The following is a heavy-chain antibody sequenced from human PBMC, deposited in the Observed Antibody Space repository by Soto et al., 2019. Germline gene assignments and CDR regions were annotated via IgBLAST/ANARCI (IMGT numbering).Heavy chain of an antibody. CDR2: IYYSGSA. D-gene: IGHD3-22*01. J-gene: IGHJ3*02. Sequence: QVQLQESGPGLANSSQTLSLTCTVSGGSISSGGSYWSWIRQHPEKGLEWIGYIYYSGSAYYNPSLNSRVTMSVDTSKNQFSLKLSSLTAADTAVYYCARSPYYYDSSGYYYTAFDIWGQGTMVTVSS. V-gene: IGHV4-31*03. CDR1: GGSISSGGSY. CDR3: ARSPYYYDSSGYYYTAFDI.